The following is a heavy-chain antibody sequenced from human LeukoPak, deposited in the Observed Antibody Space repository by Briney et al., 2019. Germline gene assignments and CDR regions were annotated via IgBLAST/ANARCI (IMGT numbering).Heavy chain of an antibody. J-gene: IGHJ4*02. CDR3: ARESRARGREFDY. D-gene: IGHD3-16*01. V-gene: IGHV1-2*02. CDR2: INPNSGGT. CDR1: GYTFTGYY. Sequence: ASVKVSCKASGYTFTGYYMHWVRQAPGQGLEWMGWINPNSGGTNYAQKFQGRVTMTTDTSTSTAYMELRSLRSDDTAVYYCARESRARGREFDYWGQGTLVTVSS.